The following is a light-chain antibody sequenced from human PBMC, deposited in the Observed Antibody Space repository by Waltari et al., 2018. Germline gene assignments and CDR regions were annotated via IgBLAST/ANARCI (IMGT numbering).Light chain of an antibody. CDR1: RNDVGGYNI. V-gene: IGLV2-23*02. CDR2: EVT. CDR3: CSYAGSSTFERV. Sequence: QSALTQPDSVSGSPGQSISISCTGTRNDVGGYNIVSWSQQHPGKAPKLIIYEVTKRPSGVSNRFSGSKSGNTASLTISGLQAEDEADYYCCSYAGSSTFERVFGGGTKLTVL. J-gene: IGLJ2*01.